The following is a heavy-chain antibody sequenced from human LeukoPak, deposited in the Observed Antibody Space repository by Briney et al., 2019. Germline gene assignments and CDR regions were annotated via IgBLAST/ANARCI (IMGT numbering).Heavy chain of an antibody. CDR3: ARVAPNRRYCSGGSCLNYFDY. Sequence: ASVKVSCKASGYTFTSYGISWVRQAPGQGLEWMGWISGYNGNTNYAQKLQGRVTMTTDTSTSTVYMEMRSLRSDDTAVYYCARVAPNRRYCSGGSCLNYFDYWGQGTLVTVSS. J-gene: IGHJ4*02. CDR2: ISGYNGNT. CDR1: GYTFTSYG. V-gene: IGHV1-18*01. D-gene: IGHD2-15*01.